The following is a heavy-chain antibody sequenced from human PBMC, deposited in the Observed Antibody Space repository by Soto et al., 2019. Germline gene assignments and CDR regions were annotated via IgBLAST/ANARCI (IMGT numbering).Heavy chain of an antibody. D-gene: IGHD3-16*01. CDR3: AREEKQLSRYGGDFDY. Sequence: QVQLQESGPGLVKPSETLSLTCSVSDGSVNTGNYYWSWIRQPPGKGLEGIGYIYYIGTTNYNPPLKSRVTISVDTSKNQFSLTVTSVTAADTAVYFCAREEKQLSRYGGDFDYWGQGILVTVSS. V-gene: IGHV4-61*01. CDR1: DGSVNTGNYY. CDR2: IYYIGTT. J-gene: IGHJ4*02.